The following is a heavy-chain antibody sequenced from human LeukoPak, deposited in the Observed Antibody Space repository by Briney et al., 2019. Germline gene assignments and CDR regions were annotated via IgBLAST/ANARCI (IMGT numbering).Heavy chain of an antibody. V-gene: IGHV3-9*01. CDR2: ISWNSGSI. Sequence: QPGGSLRLSCAASGFTFSSYAMSWVRQAPGKGLEWVSGISWNSGSIGYADSVKGRFTISRDNAKNSLYLQMSSLRGEDTALYYCAKDRRNDFDYWGQGTLVTVSS. D-gene: IGHD1-14*01. J-gene: IGHJ4*02. CDR1: GFTFSSYA. CDR3: AKDRRNDFDY.